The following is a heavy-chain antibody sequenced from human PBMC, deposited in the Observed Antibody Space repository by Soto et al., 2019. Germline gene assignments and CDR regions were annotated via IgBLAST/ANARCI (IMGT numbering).Heavy chain of an antibody. CDR1: GYTSTSYY. D-gene: IGHD3-9*01. Sequence: GASVKVSCKASGYTSTSYYMHWVRQAPGQGLEWMGIINPSGGSTSYAQKFQGRVTMTRDTSTSTVYMELSSLRSEDTAVYYCARDHRRLRYFDWLYYYYGMDVWGQGTTVTV. J-gene: IGHJ6*02. V-gene: IGHV1-46*01. CDR3: ARDHRRLRYFDWLYYYYGMDV. CDR2: INPSGGST.